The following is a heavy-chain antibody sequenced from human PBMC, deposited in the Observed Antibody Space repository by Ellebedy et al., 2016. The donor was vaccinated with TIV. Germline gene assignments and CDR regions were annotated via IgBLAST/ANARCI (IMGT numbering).Heavy chain of an antibody. CDR1: GGSISSYY. CDR3: ASGYSSGWLDY. V-gene: IGHV4-4*07. J-gene: IGHJ4*02. CDR2: IYTSGST. D-gene: IGHD6-19*01. Sequence: MPSETLSLTCTVSGGSISSYYWSWIRQPAGKGLEWIGRIYTSGSTNYNPSLTSRVTMSVDTSKNQFSLKLSSVTAADTAVYYCASGYSSGWLDYWGQGTQVTVSS.